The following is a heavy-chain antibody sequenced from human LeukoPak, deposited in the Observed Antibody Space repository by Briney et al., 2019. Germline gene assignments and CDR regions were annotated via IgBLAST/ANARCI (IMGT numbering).Heavy chain of an antibody. J-gene: IGHJ6*02. D-gene: IGHD3-10*01. Sequence: PGGSLRLSCAASGFTFSSYGMHWVRQAPVKGLEWVAVIWYDGSKKYYADSVKGRFTISRDNSKNTLYVQMNSLRAEDTAVYYCARDDGFYGMDVWGQGTTVTVSS. V-gene: IGHV3-33*01. CDR2: IWYDGSKK. CDR3: ARDDGFYGMDV. CDR1: GFTFSSYG.